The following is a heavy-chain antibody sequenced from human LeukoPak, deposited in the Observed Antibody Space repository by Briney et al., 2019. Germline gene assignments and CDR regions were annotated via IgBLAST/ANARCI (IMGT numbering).Heavy chain of an antibody. J-gene: IGHJ4*02. CDR3: ASLHGGRSGYYPFDY. D-gene: IGHD3-22*01. Sequence: KASETLSLTCTVSGGSISSGDYYWSWIRQPPGKGLEWIGYIYNSGSAYYNPSLKSRVTISVDTSKNQFSLKLSSVTAADTAVYYCASLHGGRSGYYPFDYWGQGTLVTVSS. CDR1: GGSISSGDYY. V-gene: IGHV4-30-4*01. CDR2: IYNSGSA.